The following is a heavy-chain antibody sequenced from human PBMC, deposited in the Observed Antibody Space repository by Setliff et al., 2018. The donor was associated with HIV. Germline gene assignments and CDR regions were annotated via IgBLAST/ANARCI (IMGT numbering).Heavy chain of an antibody. V-gene: IGHV1-18*01. CDR2: INGYSGKT. D-gene: IGHD3-10*01. Sequence: GASVKVSCKSSGYTFSNFGVSWVRQAPGQGLEWLGYINGYSGKTHFSPRLQGRVTMTRDTSINAAYMELRGLRSDDTAVYYCARNFGLSPSGKYYYYYGMDIWGQGTTVTVSS. CDR1: GYTFSNFG. CDR3: ARNFGLSPSGKYYYYYGMDI. J-gene: IGHJ6*02.